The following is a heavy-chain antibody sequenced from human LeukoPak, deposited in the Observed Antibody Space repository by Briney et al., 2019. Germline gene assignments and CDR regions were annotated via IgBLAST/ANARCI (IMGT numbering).Heavy chain of an antibody. CDR1: GFTFSDYY. Sequence: GGSLRLSCAASGFTFSDYYMSWIRQAPGKGLEWVSYISSSGSTIYYADSVKGRFTISRDNAKNSLYLQMNSLRAEDTAVYYCARIPSYYYGSGMPYYFDYWGQGTLVTVSS. CDR3: ARIPSYYYGSGMPYYFDY. D-gene: IGHD3-10*01. J-gene: IGHJ4*02. V-gene: IGHV3-11*01. CDR2: ISSSGSTI.